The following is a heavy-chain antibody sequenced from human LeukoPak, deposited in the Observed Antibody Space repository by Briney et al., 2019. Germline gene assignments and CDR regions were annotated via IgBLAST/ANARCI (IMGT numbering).Heavy chain of an antibody. CDR3: ARATTVTTVGGEDY. D-gene: IGHD4-17*01. J-gene: IGHJ4*02. CDR2: IIPIFGTA. CDR1: GGTFSSYA. V-gene: IGHV1-69*05. Sequence: ASVKVSCKASGGTFSSYAISWVRQAPGQGLEWMGGIIPIFGTANYAQKFQGRVTITTDESMSTAYMELSSLRSEDTAVYYCARATTVTTVGGEDYWGQGTLVTVSS.